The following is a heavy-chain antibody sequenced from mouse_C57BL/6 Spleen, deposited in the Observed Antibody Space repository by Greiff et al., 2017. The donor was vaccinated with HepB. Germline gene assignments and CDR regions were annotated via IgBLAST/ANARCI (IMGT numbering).Heavy chain of an antibody. D-gene: IGHD2-1*01. Sequence: QVQLQQPGAELVRPGTSVKLSCKASGYTFTSYWMHWVKQRPGQGLEWIGVIDPSDSYTNYNQKFKGKATLTVDTSSSTAYMQLSSLTSEDSAVYYCAIYYGNYAGYFDVWGTGTTVTVSS. J-gene: IGHJ1*03. CDR2: IDPSDSYT. CDR1: GYTFTSYW. CDR3: AIYYGNYAGYFDV. V-gene: IGHV1-59*01.